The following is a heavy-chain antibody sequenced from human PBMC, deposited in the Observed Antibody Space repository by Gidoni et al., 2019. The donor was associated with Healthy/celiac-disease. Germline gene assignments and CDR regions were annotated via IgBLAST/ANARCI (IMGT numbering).Heavy chain of an antibody. Sequence: QVQLQESGPGLVKPSQTLSLPCTVSGGSISRGSYYWRWIRQPAGKGLEWIGRIYTSGSTKYNPSLKSRVTISADTSKNQVSLRLSSVTAADTAVYYCARVGQLDGGIDYWGQGTLVTVSS. D-gene: IGHD3-16*01. V-gene: IGHV4-61*02. CDR2: IYTSGST. J-gene: IGHJ4*02. CDR3: ARVGQLDGGIDY. CDR1: GGSISRGSYY.